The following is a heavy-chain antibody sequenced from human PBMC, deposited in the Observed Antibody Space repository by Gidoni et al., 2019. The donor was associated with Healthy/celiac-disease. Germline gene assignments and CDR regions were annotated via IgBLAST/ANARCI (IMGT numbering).Heavy chain of an antibody. D-gene: IGHD3-3*01. V-gene: IGHV1-8*01. CDR3: ARNGYYDFWSGYYTIDY. Sequence: QVQLVQSGAEVKKPRASVKVSCKASGYTFTSYDINWVRQATGQGLEWMGWMHPNSGNTGYAQKFQGRVTMTRNTSISTAYMELSSLRSEDTAVYYCARNGYYDFWSGYYTIDYWGQGTLVTVSS. CDR2: MHPNSGNT. CDR1: GYTFTSYD. J-gene: IGHJ4*02.